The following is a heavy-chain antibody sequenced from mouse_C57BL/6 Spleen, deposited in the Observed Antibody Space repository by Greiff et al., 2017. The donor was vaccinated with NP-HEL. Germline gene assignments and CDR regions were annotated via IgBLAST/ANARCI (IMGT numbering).Heavy chain of an antibody. CDR1: GYSITSGYY. CDR2: ISYDGSN. D-gene: IGHD2-4*01. J-gene: IGHJ2*01. Sequence: EVQLQQSGPGLVKPSQSLSLTCSVTGYSITSGYYWNWIRQFPGNKLEWMGYISYDGSNNYNPSLKNRISITRDTSKNQFFLKLNSVTTEDTATYYCARERGYDYDPFDYWGQGTTLTVSS. V-gene: IGHV3-6*01. CDR3: ARERGYDYDPFDY.